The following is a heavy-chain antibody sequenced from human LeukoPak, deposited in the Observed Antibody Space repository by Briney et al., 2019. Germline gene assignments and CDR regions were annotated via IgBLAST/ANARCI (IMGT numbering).Heavy chain of an antibody. CDR2: IKYDGSEK. J-gene: IGHJ4*02. D-gene: IGHD6-13*01. V-gene: IGHV3-7*01. Sequence: GGSLRLSCAASGFTLSSYWMSWVRQAPGKGLEWVANIKYDGSEKDYVDSVKGRFTISRDNAKNSLYLQMNSLRAEDTAVYYCARDIAPAGLFFDYWGQGTLVAVSS. CDR1: GFTLSSYW. CDR3: ARDIAPAGLFFDY.